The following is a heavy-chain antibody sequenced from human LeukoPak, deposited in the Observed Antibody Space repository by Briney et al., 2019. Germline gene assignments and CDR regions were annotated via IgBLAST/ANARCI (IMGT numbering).Heavy chain of an antibody. V-gene: IGHV4-31*03. CDR2: IYYSGST. CDR3: ARAPRVVTATRGWFDP. J-gene: IGHJ5*02. Sequence: TSETLSLTCTVSGGSISSGGYYWSWIRQHPGKGLEWIGYIYYSGSTYYNPSLKSRVTISVDTSKNQFSLKLSSVTAADTAVYYCARAPRVVTATRGWFDPWGQGTLVTVSS. D-gene: IGHD2-21*02. CDR1: GGSISSGGYY.